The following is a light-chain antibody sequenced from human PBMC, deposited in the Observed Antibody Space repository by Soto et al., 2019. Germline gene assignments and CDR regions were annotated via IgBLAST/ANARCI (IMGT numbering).Light chain of an antibody. CDR1: QSITKF. J-gene: IGKJ1*01. V-gene: IGKV3-11*01. CDR2: EAS. CDR3: QQRLTGPWT. Sequence: EIVFTQSPATMSLSPGDGATLSCRASQSITKFLAWYQQRPGQPPRLLIYEASEMASCVPARFSGSGSGTDFTLTISSLEPEDFASYYCQQRLTGPWTFGQGTRV.